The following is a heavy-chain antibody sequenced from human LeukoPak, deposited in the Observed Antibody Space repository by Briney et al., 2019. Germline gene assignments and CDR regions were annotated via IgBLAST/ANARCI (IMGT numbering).Heavy chain of an antibody. D-gene: IGHD4-17*01. CDR2: ISYDGSNK. Sequence: GRSLRLSCAASGCTFSSYGMHWVRHAPGKGLEWVAVISYDGSNKYYADSVKGRFTISRDNSKNTLYLQMNSLRAEDTAVYYCAKDRDYGDSPDYWGQGTLVTVSS. CDR3: AKDRDYGDSPDY. V-gene: IGHV3-30*18. CDR1: GCTFSSYG. J-gene: IGHJ4*02.